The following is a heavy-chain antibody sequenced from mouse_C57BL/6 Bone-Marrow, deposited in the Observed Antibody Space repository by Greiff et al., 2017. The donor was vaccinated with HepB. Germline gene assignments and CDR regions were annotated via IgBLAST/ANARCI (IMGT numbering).Heavy chain of an antibody. J-gene: IGHJ1*03. V-gene: IGHV1-62-2*01. CDR3: ARHERNYYGSSYVEWYFDG. CDR1: GYTFTEYT. D-gene: IGHD1-1*01. Sequence: QVQLKQSGAELVKPGASVKLSCKASGYTFTEYTIHWVKQRSGQGLEWIGWFYPGRGSIKYNEKFKDKATLTADKSSSTVYMELSRLTSEDSAVYFCARHERNYYGSSYVEWYFDGWGTGTTVTVSS. CDR2: FYPGRGSI.